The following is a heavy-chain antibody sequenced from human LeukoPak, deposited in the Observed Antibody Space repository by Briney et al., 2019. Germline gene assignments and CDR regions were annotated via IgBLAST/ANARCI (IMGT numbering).Heavy chain of an antibody. CDR3: ARHLSGVTGYTYGRGIDY. Sequence: GGSLRLSCAASGFTFSSYEMNWVRQAPGKGLEWASYISSSGSTIYYADSVKGRFTISRDNAKNSLYLQMNSLRAEDTAVYYCARHLSGVTGYTYGRGIDYWGQGTLVTVSS. V-gene: IGHV3-48*03. D-gene: IGHD5-18*01. CDR1: GFTFSSYE. CDR2: ISSSGSTI. J-gene: IGHJ4*02.